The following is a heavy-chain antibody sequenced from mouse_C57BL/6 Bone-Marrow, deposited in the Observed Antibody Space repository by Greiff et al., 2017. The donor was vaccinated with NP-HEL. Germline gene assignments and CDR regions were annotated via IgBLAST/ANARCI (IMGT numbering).Heavy chain of an antibody. V-gene: IGHV1-18*01. CDR3: ARRIYDGYCDAMDY. J-gene: IGHJ4*01. Sequence: VQLQQSGPELVKPGASVKIPCKASGYTFTDYNMDWVKQSHGKGLEWIGDINPNNGGTIYNQKFKGKATLTVDKSSSTAYMELRSLTSEDTAVYYCARRIYDGYCDAMDYWGQGTSVTVSS. D-gene: IGHD2-3*01. CDR1: GYTFTDYN. CDR2: INPNNGGT.